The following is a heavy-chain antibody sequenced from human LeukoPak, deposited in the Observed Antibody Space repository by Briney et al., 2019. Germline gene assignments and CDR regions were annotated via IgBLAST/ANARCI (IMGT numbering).Heavy chain of an antibody. CDR1: GGSISSSSSY. D-gene: IGHD3-22*01. CDR3: ARGRNYYDSSGYYY. J-gene: IGHJ4*02. V-gene: IGHV4-39*07. Sequence: SETLSLTCSVSGGSISSSSSYWGWIRQPPGKGLEWIGSIYYSGSSFDNPALKSRVTISVDTSKNQFSLKLSSVTAADTAVYYCARGRNYYDSSGYYYWGQGTLVTVSS. CDR2: IYYSGSS.